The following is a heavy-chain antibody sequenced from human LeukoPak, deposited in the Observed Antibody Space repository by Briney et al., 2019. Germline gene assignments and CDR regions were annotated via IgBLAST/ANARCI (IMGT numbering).Heavy chain of an antibody. D-gene: IGHD2-21*01. CDR1: GFTFSDYD. J-gene: IGHJ4*02. V-gene: IGHV3-48*03. CDR2: IGSGGSSI. CDR3: ARDYSRVKDY. Sequence: GGSLRLSCAASGFTFSDYDMNWVRQAPGKGLEWISYIGSGGSSIYYADSVQGRFTISRENAKNSLFLQMNSLRDEGTAVYYCARDYSRVKDYWGQGTLVTVSS.